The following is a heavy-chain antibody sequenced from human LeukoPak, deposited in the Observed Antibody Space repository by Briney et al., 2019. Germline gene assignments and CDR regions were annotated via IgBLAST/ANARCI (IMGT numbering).Heavy chain of an antibody. V-gene: IGHV3-23*01. D-gene: IGHD5-24*01. CDR3: AKDGMATISYYFDY. CDR1: GFTFSSYA. CDR2: ISGSGGST. J-gene: IGHJ4*02. Sequence: GGSLRLACAASGFTFSSYAMSWVRQAPGKGLEWVSAISGSGGSTYYADSVTGRFTISRDNSKNTLYLQMNSLGAEDTAVYYCAKDGMATISYYFDYWGQGTLVTVSS.